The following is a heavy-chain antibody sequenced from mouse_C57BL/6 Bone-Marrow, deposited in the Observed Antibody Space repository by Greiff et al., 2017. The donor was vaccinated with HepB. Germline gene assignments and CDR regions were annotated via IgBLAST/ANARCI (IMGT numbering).Heavy chain of an antibody. CDR1: GYTFTSYW. CDR3: ARDDYYRSSYSWYFDV. J-gene: IGHJ1*01. V-gene: IGHV1-59*01. CDR2: IDPSDSYT. D-gene: IGHD1-1*01. Sequence: QVQLKQPGAELVRPGPSVKLSCKASGYTFTSYWMHWVKQRPGQGLEWIGVIDPSDSYTNYNQKFKGKATLTVDTSSSTAYMQLSSLTSEDSAVYYCARDDYYRSSYSWYFDVWGEGTPVTVSS.